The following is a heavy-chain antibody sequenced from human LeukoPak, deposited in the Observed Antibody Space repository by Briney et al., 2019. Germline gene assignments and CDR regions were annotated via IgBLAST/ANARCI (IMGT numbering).Heavy chain of an antibody. D-gene: IGHD5-18*01. V-gene: IGHV1-8*01. CDR3: ARVRGYSYGYRLDY. J-gene: IGHJ4*02. CDR2: MNPNSGNT. CDR1: GYTSTSYD. Sequence: ASVKVSCKASGYTSTSYDINWVRQATGQGLEWMGWMNPNSGNTGYAQKFQGRVTMTRNTSISTAYMELSSLRSEDTAVYYCARVRGYSYGYRLDYWGQGTLVTVSS.